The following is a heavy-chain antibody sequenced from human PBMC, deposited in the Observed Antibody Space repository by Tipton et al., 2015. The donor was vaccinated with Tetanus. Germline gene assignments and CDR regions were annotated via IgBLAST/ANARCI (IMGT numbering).Heavy chain of an antibody. CDR3: ARHQSGYFTPFDY. CDR2: ICESGDT. CDR1: GGSIRGGTFY. D-gene: IGHD3-3*01. Sequence: TLSLTCTVSGGSIRGGTFYWGWIRQPPGKGLEWIGSICESGDTYYIPSLKSRVTISVDTSKNQFSLNLNSMAAADTGVYYCARHQSGYFTPFDYWGQGNLVTVSS. V-gene: IGHV4-39*01. J-gene: IGHJ4*02.